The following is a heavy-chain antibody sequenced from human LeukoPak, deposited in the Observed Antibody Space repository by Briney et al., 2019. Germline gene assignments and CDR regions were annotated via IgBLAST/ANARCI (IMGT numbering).Heavy chain of an antibody. J-gene: IGHJ4*02. CDR1: GYSFTSYW. CDR2: IYPGDSDT. D-gene: IGHD4-11*01. V-gene: IGHV5-51*01. CDR3: ARDVGRDSTSLNFDY. Sequence: GESLKISCKGSGYSFTSYWIGWVRQLPGKGLEWMGIIYPGDSDTRYSPSFQGQVTISADKSISTAYLQWSSLKASDTAMYYCARDVGRDSTSLNFDYWGQGTLVTVSS.